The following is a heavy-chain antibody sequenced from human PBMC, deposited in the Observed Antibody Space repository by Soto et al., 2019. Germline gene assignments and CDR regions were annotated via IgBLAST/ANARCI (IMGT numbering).Heavy chain of an antibody. CDR1: GFTFSSYW. J-gene: IGHJ6*02. CDR2: IKQVGSGK. CDR3: ARVVVAVDRGVNYYYGMDV. V-gene: IGHV3-7*05. Sequence: GGSLRLSCAASGFTFSSYWMSWVRQAPGKGLEWVANIKQVGSGKYYVDSVKGRFTISRDNAKNSQYLQMNSLRAEDTAVYYCARVVVAVDRGVNYYYGMDVWGQGTTVTVSS. D-gene: IGHD3-10*01.